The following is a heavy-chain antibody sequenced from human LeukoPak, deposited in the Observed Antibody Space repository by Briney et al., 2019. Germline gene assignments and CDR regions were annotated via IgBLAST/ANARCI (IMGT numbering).Heavy chain of an antibody. D-gene: IGHD3-22*01. CDR3: ARRDSPFDL. J-gene: IGHJ2*01. Sequence: TETLSLTCSVSGVSISSYYWSRIRQPPGKGLEWIGYIYYSGSTNYNPSLKGRVTISVDTSKKQFSLKVRSVTAADTAVYYCARRDSPFDLWGRGTLVTVS. CDR2: IYYSGST. V-gene: IGHV4-59*01. CDR1: GVSISSYY.